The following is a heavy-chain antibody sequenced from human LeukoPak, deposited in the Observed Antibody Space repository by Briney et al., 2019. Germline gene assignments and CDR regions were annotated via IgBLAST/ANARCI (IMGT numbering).Heavy chain of an antibody. D-gene: IGHD2/OR15-2a*01. CDR3: TSFYETT. V-gene: IGHV3-74*01. CDR1: GFIFTKYW. Sequence: HPGGSLRLSCAASGFIFTKYWMHWVRQAPGKGLVWVSHVNSDGSATSYADSVKGRFTISRDNAKNTVYLHMNSLRVEDTAVYYCTSFYETTWGQGTLVTVSS. CDR2: VNSDGSAT. J-gene: IGHJ5*02.